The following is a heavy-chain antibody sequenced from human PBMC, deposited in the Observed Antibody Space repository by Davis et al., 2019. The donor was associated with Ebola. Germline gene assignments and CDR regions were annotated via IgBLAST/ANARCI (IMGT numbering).Heavy chain of an antibody. CDR3: ARAGGRYCSSTSCYTSYYYYNYYMDV. D-gene: IGHD2-2*02. CDR1: GFTFSSYW. V-gene: IGHV3-7*03. J-gene: IGHJ6*03. CDR2: IKQDGSEK. Sequence: PGGSLRLSCAASGFTFSSYWMSWVRQAPGKGLEWVANIKQDGSEKYYVDSVKGRFTISRDNAKNSLYLQMNSLRAEDTAVYYCARAGGRYCSSTSCYTSYYYYNYYMDVWGKGTTVTVSS.